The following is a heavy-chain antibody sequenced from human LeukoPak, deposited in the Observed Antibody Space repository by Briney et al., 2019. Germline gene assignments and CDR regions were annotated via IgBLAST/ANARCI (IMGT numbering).Heavy chain of an antibody. J-gene: IGHJ3*02. CDR1: GYTFTDYY. V-gene: IGHV1-69-2*01. Sequence: ASVKVSCKASGYTFTDYYMHWVQQAPGKGLEWMGLVDPEDGETIYAEKFQGRVTITADTSTDTAYMELSSLRSEDTAVYYCATPARGGGFSDAFDIWGQGTMVTVSS. D-gene: IGHD3-16*01. CDR3: ATPARGGGFSDAFDI. CDR2: VDPEDGET.